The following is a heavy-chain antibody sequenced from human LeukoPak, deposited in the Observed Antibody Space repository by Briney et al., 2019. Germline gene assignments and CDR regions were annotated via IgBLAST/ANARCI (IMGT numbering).Heavy chain of an antibody. Sequence: GGSLRLSCAASGFIFNNYGMHWVRQAPGKGLEWVAVIWFDGSEKYYTDSVKGRFTISRDTSKDTLSLQMSGLRVEDTAVYYCVRGRGSNYGEVDYWGQGTLVTVSS. CDR3: VRGRGSNYGEVDY. D-gene: IGHD4/OR15-4a*01. CDR2: IWFDGSEK. J-gene: IGHJ4*02. V-gene: IGHV3-33*01. CDR1: GFIFNNYG.